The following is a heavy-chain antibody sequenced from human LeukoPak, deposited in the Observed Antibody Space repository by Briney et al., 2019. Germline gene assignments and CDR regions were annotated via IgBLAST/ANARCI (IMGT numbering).Heavy chain of an antibody. CDR3: ARGCCGRYFYYMDV. J-gene: IGHJ6*03. Sequence: GGSLRLSCAASGFTFSSYEMNWVRQAPGKGLEWVSYISSSGSTIYYADSVKGRFTISRDNAKNSLYLQMNSLRAEDTALYYCARGCCGRYFYYMDVWGKGTTVTVSS. CDR1: GFTFSSYE. D-gene: IGHD2-15*01. CDR2: ISSSGSTI. V-gene: IGHV3-48*03.